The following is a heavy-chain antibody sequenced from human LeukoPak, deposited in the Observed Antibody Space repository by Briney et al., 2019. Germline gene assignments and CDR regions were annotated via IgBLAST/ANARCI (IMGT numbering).Heavy chain of an antibody. V-gene: IGHV3-30*04. CDR2: IASDGSHT. CDR3: ARKRQGTCIHSGAFGI. J-gene: IGHJ3*02. Sequence: GGSLRLSCAASGFTFSNYFMHWVRQAPGKGLEWVADIASDGSHTFYVESVKGRFTISRDNSKNTLYLQMNSLIAKDKAVYFFARKRQGTCIHSGAFGIWGQGTKGTVFS. D-gene: IGHD2-15*01. CDR1: GFTFSNYF.